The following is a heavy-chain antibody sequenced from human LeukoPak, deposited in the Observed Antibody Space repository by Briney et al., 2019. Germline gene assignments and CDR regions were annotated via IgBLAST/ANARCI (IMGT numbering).Heavy chain of an antibody. J-gene: IGHJ3*01. Sequence: GGSLRLSCAASGFNFNTFWMTWVRQAPGKGLEWVANIKEDGSEEYYVDSVKGRFTISRDNAKNSLYLQMNSLRAEDTAVYYCARPRYFSSIRCYFPAFDVWGQGTMVPVSS. CDR1: GFNFNTFW. CDR3: ARPRYFSSIRCYFPAFDV. CDR2: IKEDGSEE. D-gene: IGHD2-2*01. V-gene: IGHV3-7*01.